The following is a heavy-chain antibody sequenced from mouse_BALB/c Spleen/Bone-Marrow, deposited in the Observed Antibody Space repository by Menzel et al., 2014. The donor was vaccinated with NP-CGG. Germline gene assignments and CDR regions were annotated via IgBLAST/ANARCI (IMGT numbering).Heavy chain of an antibody. CDR2: IYPSDSYT. D-gene: IGHD1-1*01. CDR3: TRSYGSSYEYYFDY. V-gene: IGHV1-69*02. Sequence: VQLQQSGAELVRPGASVKLSCKASGYTFTSYWINWMKQRPGQSLEWIGNIYPSDSYTNYNQKFKDRATLTVDKSSSTAYMQLSSPTSEDSAVYYCTRSYGSSYEYYFDYWGQGTTLTVSS. CDR1: GYTFTSYW. J-gene: IGHJ2*01.